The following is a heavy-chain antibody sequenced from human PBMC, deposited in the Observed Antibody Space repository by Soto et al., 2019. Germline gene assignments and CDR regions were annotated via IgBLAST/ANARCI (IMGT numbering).Heavy chain of an antibody. CDR1: GGSISSGDYY. Sequence: SETLSLTCTVSGGSISSGDYYWSWIRQPPGKGLEWIGYIYYSGSTYYNPSPKSRVTISVDRSKNQFSLKLSSVTAADTAVYYCASSHAGAHITAAVHWGQGTLVTVSS. CDR3: ASSHAGAHITAAVH. CDR2: IYYSGST. V-gene: IGHV4-30-4*01. J-gene: IGHJ4*02. D-gene: IGHD6-13*01.